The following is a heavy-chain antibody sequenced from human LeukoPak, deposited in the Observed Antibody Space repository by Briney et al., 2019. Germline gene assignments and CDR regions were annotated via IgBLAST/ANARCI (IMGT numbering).Heavy chain of an antibody. CDR2: IDHSGST. J-gene: IGHJ6*02. D-gene: IGHD3-10*01. CDR3: ARVEWFGGYGMDV. CDR1: GGSFSGYS. V-gene: IGHV4-34*01. Sequence: PSETLSLTCAVYGGSFSGYSWSWIRQAPGKGLEWIGEIDHSGSTNYNPSLKSRVTISLDTSKNQFSLKLSSVTAADTAVYYCARVEWFGGYGMDVWGQGTSVTVS.